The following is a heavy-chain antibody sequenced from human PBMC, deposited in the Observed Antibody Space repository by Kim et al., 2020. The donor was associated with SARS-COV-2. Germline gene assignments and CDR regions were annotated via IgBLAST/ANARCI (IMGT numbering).Heavy chain of an antibody. J-gene: IGHJ4*02. CDR1: GGSISSSSYY. CDR2: IYYSGST. CDR3: ARRRAEYYYDSSRTGGSDY. D-gene: IGHD3-22*01. V-gene: IGHV4-39*01. Sequence: SETLSLTCTVSGGSISSSSYYWGWIRQPPGKGLEWIGSIYYSGSTYYNPSLKSRVTISVDTSKNQFSLKLSSVTAADTAVYYCARRRAEYYYDSSRTGGSDYWGPGTLVTVSS.